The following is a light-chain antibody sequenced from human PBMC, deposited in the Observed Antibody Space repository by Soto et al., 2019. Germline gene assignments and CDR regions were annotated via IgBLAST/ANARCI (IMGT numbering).Light chain of an antibody. CDR1: QNVLSD. J-gene: IGKJ1*01. CDR3: RLYRIWPRT. V-gene: IGKV3-15*01. CDR2: GAT. Sequence: EILLTQSPATLSVSPGETATLSCRASQNVLSDLAWYQQKPGQAPRLLVYGATTRATDAPAKFRGRGSGTEFCVTSSSLQAGVSALYYLRLYRIWPRTFGQGSKVEI.